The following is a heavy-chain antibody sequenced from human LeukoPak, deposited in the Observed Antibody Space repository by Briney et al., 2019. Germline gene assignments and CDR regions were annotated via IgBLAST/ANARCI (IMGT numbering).Heavy chain of an antibody. CDR3: ARDGYNWDYAH. V-gene: IGHV3-7*01. Sequence: GGSLTLPCAASGFTYSSYWMRWVRQAPGKGLEWVANIKQDGSEKYYVDSVKGRFTISRENAKNSLYLQMNSLGAEDTAVYYCARDGYNWDYAHWGQGTLVTVSS. J-gene: IGHJ4*02. D-gene: IGHD1-7*01. CDR1: GFTYSSYW. CDR2: IKQDGSEK.